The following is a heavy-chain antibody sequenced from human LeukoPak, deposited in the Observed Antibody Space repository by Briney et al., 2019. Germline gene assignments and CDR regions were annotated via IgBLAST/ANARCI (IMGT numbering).Heavy chain of an antibody. V-gene: IGHV1-69*05. CDR3: ARATYYDSSGYYDAFDI. D-gene: IGHD3-22*01. J-gene: IGHJ3*02. CDR1: GGIFSSYA. Sequence: SVKVSCKASGGIFSSYAISWVRQAPGQGLEWMGGIIPIFGTANYAQKFQGRVTITTDESTSTAYMELSSLRSEDTAVYYCARATYYDSSGYYDAFDIWGQGTMVTVSS. CDR2: IIPIFGTA.